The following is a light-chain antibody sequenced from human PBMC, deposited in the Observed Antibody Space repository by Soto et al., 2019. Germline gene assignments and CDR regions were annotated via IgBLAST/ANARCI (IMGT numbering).Light chain of an antibody. CDR3: CSFAVGAALV. V-gene: IGLV2-23*01. CDR2: EGT. J-gene: IGLJ2*01. CDR1: SSNVGTYDL. Sequence: QSALTQPASVSASPGQSITISCTGTSSNVGTYDLVSWYQHHPDKAPKLIIYEGTKRPSGISSRFSGSKSGNTASLTISGLQAEDDADYYWCSFAVGAALVFGGGTKLTVL.